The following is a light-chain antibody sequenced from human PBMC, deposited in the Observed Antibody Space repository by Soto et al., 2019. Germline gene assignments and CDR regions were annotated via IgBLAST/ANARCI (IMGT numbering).Light chain of an antibody. CDR3: GSYTSASTLV. J-gene: IGLJ1*01. Sequence: QSVLTQPASVSGSPGQSITISCTGTSSDVGGYNYVSWYQQHPGKAPKPMIYEVINRPSGVSNRFSGSKSGNTASLTISGLQAEDEADYYCGSYTSASTLVFGTGTKVTVL. V-gene: IGLV2-14*01. CDR1: SSDVGGYNY. CDR2: EVI.